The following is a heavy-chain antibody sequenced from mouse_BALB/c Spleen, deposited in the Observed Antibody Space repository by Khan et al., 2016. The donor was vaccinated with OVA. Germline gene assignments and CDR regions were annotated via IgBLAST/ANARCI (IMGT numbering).Heavy chain of an antibody. CDR3: ASPNWFVY. J-gene: IGHJ3*01. CDR2: IDPAIGNT. CDR1: GFNIKDTY. V-gene: IGHV14-3*02. Sequence: VQLQQSGAELVKPGASVKLSCTASGFNIKDTYMHWVKQRLEQGLEWIGRIDPAIGNTKYDPKFLGKATLTADTSSNTAYLQLSSLTSEDTAVYYGASPNWFVYWGQGTLVTVS.